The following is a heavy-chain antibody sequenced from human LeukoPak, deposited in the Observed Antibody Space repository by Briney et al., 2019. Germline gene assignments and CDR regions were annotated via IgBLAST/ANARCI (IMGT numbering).Heavy chain of an antibody. CDR1: GFTFSSYG. D-gene: IGHD6-6*01. V-gene: IGHV3-33*01. J-gene: IGHJ4*02. CDR3: ARTYSSFFSFDY. Sequence: GGSLRLSCAASGFTFSSYGMHWVRQAPGKGLEWGAVIWYDGSNKYYAESVKGRFTISRDNSKNTLYLQMNSLRAEDTAVYYCARTYSSFFSFDYWGQGTLVTVSS. CDR2: IWYDGSNK.